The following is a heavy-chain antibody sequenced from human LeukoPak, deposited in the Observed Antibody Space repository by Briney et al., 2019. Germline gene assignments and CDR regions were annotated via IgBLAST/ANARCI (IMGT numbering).Heavy chain of an antibody. CDR1: GFPFSTYD. D-gene: IGHD3-22*01. CDR2: ISSNGDYI. J-gene: IGHJ4*02. V-gene: IGHV3-21*01. CDR3: ARVGGDYYDSSGQLDY. Sequence: GGSLRLSCAGSGFPFSTYDMTWVRQAPGKGLEWVSSISSNGDYIYYADSVKGRFTMSRDNAKNSLYLQLSSLRAEDTAVYYCARVGGDYYDSSGQLDYWGQGTLVTVSS.